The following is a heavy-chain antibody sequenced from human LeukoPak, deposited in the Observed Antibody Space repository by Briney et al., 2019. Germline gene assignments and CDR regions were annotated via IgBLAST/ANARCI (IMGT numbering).Heavy chain of an antibody. D-gene: IGHD2-2*01. CDR1: GGSISSGSYY. CDR3: ARAQSRVGYCSSTSCLPMGY. V-gene: IGHV4-61*02. Sequence: SQTLSLTCTVSGGSISSGSYYWSWIRQPAGKGLEWIGRIYTSGSTNYNPSLKSRVTISVDTSKNQFSLKLSSVTTADTAVYYCARAQSRVGYCSSTSCLPMGYWGQGTLVTVSS. CDR2: IYTSGST. J-gene: IGHJ4*02.